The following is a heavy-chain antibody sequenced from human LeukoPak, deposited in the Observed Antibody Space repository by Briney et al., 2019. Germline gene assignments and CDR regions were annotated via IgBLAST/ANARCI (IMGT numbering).Heavy chain of an antibody. Sequence: GGSLRLSCAASGFTVSSNYMSWVRQAPVKGLEWVSVIYSGGSTYYADSVKGRFTISRDNSKNTLYLQMNSLRAEDTAVYYCARVGYSYGYRWFDPWGQGTLVTVSS. CDR3: ARVGYSYGYRWFDP. V-gene: IGHV3-66*01. CDR1: GFTVSSNY. J-gene: IGHJ5*02. D-gene: IGHD5-18*01. CDR2: IYSGGST.